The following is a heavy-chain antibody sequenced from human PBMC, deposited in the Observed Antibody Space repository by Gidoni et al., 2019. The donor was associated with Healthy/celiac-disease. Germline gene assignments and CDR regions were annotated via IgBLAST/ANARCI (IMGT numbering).Heavy chain of an antibody. CDR3: ARDRGLRYFDV. CDR2: IGTAGDT. V-gene: IGHV3-13*04. J-gene: IGHJ6*02. Sequence: EVQLVESGGGLVQPGGSLRLSAAASRFTFGSCDVPWVRQATGKGLEWVSAIGTAGDTYYPGSVKGRFTISRDNAKNSLYLQMNSLRAGDTAVYYCARDRGLRYFDVWGQGTTVTVSS. D-gene: IGHD3-9*01. CDR1: RFTFGSCD.